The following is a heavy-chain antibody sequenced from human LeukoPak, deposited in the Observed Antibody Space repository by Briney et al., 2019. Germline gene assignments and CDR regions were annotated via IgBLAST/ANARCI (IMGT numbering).Heavy chain of an antibody. CDR1: GYTFTKYA. J-gene: IGHJ6*03. Sequence: ASGKVSCKAAGYTFTKYAISWVRQAPGQGLEWMGWISPYNGDTNYPHKLQGRVTMTADPSTSTASMELRSLRSDDTAVYYCAREESQEVTYYDVLTGETSNSYYYYYMDVWGKGTTVTVSS. CDR3: AREESQEVTYYDVLTGETSNSYYYYYMDV. V-gene: IGHV1-18*01. D-gene: IGHD3-9*01. CDR2: ISPYNGDT.